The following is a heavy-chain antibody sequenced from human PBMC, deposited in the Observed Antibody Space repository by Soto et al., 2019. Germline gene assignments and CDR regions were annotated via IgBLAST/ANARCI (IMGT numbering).Heavy chain of an antibody. V-gene: IGHV3-64D*06. D-gene: IGHD2-21*02. CDR3: VKDEDVVVTAIFDS. CDR2: ISSNGGSR. J-gene: IGHJ4*02. Sequence: PGGSLRLSCSASGFTFSSYAMHWVRQAPGKGLEYVSAISSNGGSRYYADSVKGRFTISRDNSKNTLYLQMSSLRAEDTAVYYCVKDEDVVVTAIFDSWGQGTLATVSS. CDR1: GFTFSSYA.